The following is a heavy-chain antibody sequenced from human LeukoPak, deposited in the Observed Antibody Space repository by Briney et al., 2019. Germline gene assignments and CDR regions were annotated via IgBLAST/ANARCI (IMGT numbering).Heavy chain of an antibody. Sequence: PSETLSLTCTVSGGSISSYYWSWIRQPPGKGLEWIGYIYYSGSTNYNPSLKSRVTISVDTSKNQFSLKLSSVTAAGTAVYYCARGRRYDFEILDYWGQGTLVTVSS. D-gene: IGHD3-3*01. CDR3: ARGRRYDFEILDY. CDR2: IYYSGST. V-gene: IGHV4-59*01. CDR1: GGSISSYY. J-gene: IGHJ4*02.